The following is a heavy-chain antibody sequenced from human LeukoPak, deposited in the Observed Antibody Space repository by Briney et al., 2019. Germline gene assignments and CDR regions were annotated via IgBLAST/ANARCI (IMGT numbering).Heavy chain of an antibody. V-gene: IGHV3-23*01. D-gene: IGHD3-9*01. Sequence: QPGGSLRLSCAASGFTFSSYAMSWVRQAPGKGLEWVSAISGSGGSTYYADSVKGRFTISRDNSKNTLYLQMNSLRAEDTAVYYCAKDRGPLAFDWLWSDAFDIWGQGTMVTVSS. J-gene: IGHJ3*02. CDR3: AKDRGPLAFDWLWSDAFDI. CDR1: GFTFSSYA. CDR2: ISGSGGST.